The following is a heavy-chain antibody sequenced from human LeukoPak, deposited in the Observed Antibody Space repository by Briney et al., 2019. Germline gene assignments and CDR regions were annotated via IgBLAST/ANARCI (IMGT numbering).Heavy chain of an antibody. V-gene: IGHV3-74*01. J-gene: IGHJ5*02. CDR1: GFTFSSYW. CDR3: AKSSWFFP. CDR2: LNTDGSST. Sequence: GRSLRLSCAASGFTFSSYWMHWVRQAPGKGLVWVSRLNTDGSSTTYADSVKGRFAVFRNNARNTLYLQMNTLRVEDTSVYYCAKSSWFFPWGQGTLVTVSP.